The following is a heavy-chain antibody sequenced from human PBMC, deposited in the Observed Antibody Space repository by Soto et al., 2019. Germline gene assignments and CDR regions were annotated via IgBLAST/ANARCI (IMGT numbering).Heavy chain of an antibody. J-gene: IGHJ4*02. D-gene: IGHD5-12*01. CDR3: AKDLREMATIRPAY. V-gene: IGHV3-30*18. CDR1: GFTFSSFG. CDR2: ISYDGIDK. Sequence: QVQLVESGGGVVQPGRSLRLSCAASGFTFSSFGIHWVRQAPGKGLEWVAVISYDGIDKNYVDSVKGRFTISRENSKNMVYLQMNSLRAEDTAVYYCAKDLREMATIRPAYWGQGILVTVSS.